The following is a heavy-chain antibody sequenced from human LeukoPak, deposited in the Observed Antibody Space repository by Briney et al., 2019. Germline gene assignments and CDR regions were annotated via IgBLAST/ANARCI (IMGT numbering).Heavy chain of an antibody. Sequence: SETPSLTCAVYGGSFSGYYWSWIRQPPGKGLEWIGEINHSGSTNYNPSLKSRVTISVDTSKNQFSLKLSSVTTADTAVYYCARYYYDNSGSIYAFDIWGQGTMVTVSS. CDR2: INHSGST. CDR3: ARYYYDNSGSIYAFDI. J-gene: IGHJ3*02. D-gene: IGHD3-22*01. CDR1: GGSFSGYY. V-gene: IGHV4-34*10.